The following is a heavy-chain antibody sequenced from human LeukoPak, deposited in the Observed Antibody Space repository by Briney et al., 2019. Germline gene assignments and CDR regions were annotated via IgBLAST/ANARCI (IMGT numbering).Heavy chain of an antibody. CDR3: GSGSYSPQDAFDI. D-gene: IGHD3-10*01. V-gene: IGHV3-48*04. CDR2: ISSSSSTI. CDR1: GFTFSSYS. Sequence: GGSLRLSCAASGFTFSSYSMNWVRQAPGKGLEWVSYISSSSSTIYYADSVKGRFTISRDNAKNSLYLQMNSLRAEDTAVYYCGSGSYSPQDAFDIWGQGTMVTVSS. J-gene: IGHJ3*02.